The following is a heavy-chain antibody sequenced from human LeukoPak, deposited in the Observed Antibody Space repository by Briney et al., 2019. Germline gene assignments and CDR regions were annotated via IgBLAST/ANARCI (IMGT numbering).Heavy chain of an antibody. D-gene: IGHD3-9*01. J-gene: IGHJ4*02. CDR2: ILPILGIA. CDR3: ARDQGTYYDILTGYYDRSTLCY. Sequence: GSSVTVSCKASGGTFSSYAICLVRQAPAPGLEGMGGILPILGIANYAQKFEARVTSTADISTGTAYIELSRQISNVTTEYYGARDQGTYYDILTGYYDRSTLCYWGQGTLVTVSS. V-gene: IGHV1-69*04. CDR1: GGTFSSYA.